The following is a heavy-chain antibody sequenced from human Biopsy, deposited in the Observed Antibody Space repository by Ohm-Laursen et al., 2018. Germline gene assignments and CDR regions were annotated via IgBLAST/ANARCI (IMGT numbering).Heavy chain of an antibody. CDR1: GNTFATYH. CDR3: PRAGVGSDGTDSYYYGMDV. CDR2: ISPSGATT. J-gene: IGHJ6*02. Sequence: ASVKVSCKVSGNTFATYHIHWVRQAPGQGLEWMGVISPSGATTSFSQKFQGRITMTRDTSTGTVYMDLNSLGSEDTAVYYCPRAGVGSDGTDSYYYGMDVWGPGTTVTVSS. V-gene: IGHV1-46*01. D-gene: IGHD5-24*01.